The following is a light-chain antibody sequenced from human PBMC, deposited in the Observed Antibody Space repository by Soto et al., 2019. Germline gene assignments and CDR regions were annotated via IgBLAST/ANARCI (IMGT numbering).Light chain of an antibody. J-gene: IGKJ4*01. Sequence: PGERVTRSCRASQSVSSYLAWYQEKHGQVTRLIIYDASNRATGIPARFSGSESGTDLTINISGLEPEDCEVDYGQQRSNWPLTFVGGTKVDIK. CDR3: QQRSNWPLT. CDR2: DAS. CDR1: QSVSSY. V-gene: IGKV3-11*01.